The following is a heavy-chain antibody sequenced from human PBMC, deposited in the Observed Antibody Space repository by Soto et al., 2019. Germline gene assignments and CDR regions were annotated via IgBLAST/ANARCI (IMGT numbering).Heavy chain of an antibody. CDR2: SIPIFGIA. CDR3: AGPIVGDTT. J-gene: IGHJ4*02. Sequence: HVQLVQPGAAVKKPGASVKVSCKASGDTCNSYTMSWVRQAPGQGLEWMGRSIPIFGIANHAPKFQGRVTITADKSTNASCMELTSLTYDVTAVFYSAGPIVGDTTWGQGTLVTVSS. D-gene: IGHD1-26*01. V-gene: IGHV1-69*02. CDR1: GDTCNSYT.